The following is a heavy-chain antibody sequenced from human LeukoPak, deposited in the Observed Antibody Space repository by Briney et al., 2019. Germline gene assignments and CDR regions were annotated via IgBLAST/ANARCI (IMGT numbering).Heavy chain of an antibody. CDR2: IIPIFGTA. Sequence: EASVKVSCKASRGTFSSYAISWVRQAPGQGLGWMGGIIPIFGTANYAQKFQGRVTITTDESTSTAYMELSSLRSEDTAVYYCARVDIAARAFDYWGQGTLVTVSS. D-gene: IGHD6-13*01. J-gene: IGHJ4*02. V-gene: IGHV1-69*05. CDR1: RGTFSSYA. CDR3: ARVDIAARAFDY.